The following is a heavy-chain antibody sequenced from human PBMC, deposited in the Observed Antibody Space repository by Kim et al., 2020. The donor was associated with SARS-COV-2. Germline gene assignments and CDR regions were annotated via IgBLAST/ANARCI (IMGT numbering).Heavy chain of an antibody. J-gene: IGHJ6*02. D-gene: IGHD2-15*01. CDR3: ARVVGYCGGGSCFLYGMDV. Sequence: GGSLRLSCAASGFTFSIYDMNWVRQAPGKGLEWVSYISSSSTSTLYYADSVKGRFTISRDNAKNSLYLQMNSLRHEDTAVYYCARVVGYCGGGSCFLYGMDVWGQGTTVTVSS. CDR2: ISSSSTSTL. V-gene: IGHV3-48*02. CDR1: GFTFSIYD.